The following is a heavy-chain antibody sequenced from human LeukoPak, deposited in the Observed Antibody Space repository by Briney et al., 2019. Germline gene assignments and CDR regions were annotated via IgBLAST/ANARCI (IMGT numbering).Heavy chain of an antibody. V-gene: IGHV3-30*02. CDR1: GFTFSSYW. Sequence: GGSLRLSCAASGFTFSSYWMHWVRQAPGKGLEWVTFIRYDGSNKYYADSVMGRFTISRDNSKNTVYLQMNSLRTDDTAVYYCAKDGSTSPFYYYYYYMDVWGTGTTVTVSS. J-gene: IGHJ6*03. CDR3: AKDGSTSPFYYYYYYMDV. CDR2: IRYDGSNK. D-gene: IGHD6-6*01.